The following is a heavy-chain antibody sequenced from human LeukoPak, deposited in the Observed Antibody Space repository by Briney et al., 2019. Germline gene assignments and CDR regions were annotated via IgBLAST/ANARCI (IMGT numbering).Heavy chain of an antibody. CDR3: ARPEEHGDYVHDAFDI. CDR2: IYPGDSDT. Sequence: GESLQISCKSSGSRFTSYWIGWVRQMPGKGLEWMGNIYPGDSDTRYSPSFQGQVTISADKSISTAYLQWSSLKASDTAMYYCARPEEHGDYVHDAFDIWGQGTMVTVSS. V-gene: IGHV5-51*01. CDR1: GSRFTSYW. D-gene: IGHD4-17*01. J-gene: IGHJ3*02.